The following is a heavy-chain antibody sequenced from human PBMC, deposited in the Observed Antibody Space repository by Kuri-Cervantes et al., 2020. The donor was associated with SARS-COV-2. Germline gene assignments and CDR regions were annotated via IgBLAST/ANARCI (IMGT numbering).Heavy chain of an antibody. CDR2: ISGSGGST. V-gene: IGHV3-23*01. D-gene: IGHD3-22*01. CDR1: GFTSSSYA. Sequence: GESLKIPCAASGFTSSSYAMSWVRQAPGKGLEWVSAISGSGGSTYYADSVKGRFTISRDNSKNTLYLQMNSLRAEDTAVYYCAKDHQYYYDSSGYYYFGYWGQGTLVTVSS. J-gene: IGHJ4*02. CDR3: AKDHQYYYDSSGYYYFGY.